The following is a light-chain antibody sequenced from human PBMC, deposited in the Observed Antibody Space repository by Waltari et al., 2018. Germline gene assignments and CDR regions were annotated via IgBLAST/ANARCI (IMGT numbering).Light chain of an antibody. V-gene: IGLV2-11*01. CDR3: CSYAVTSASYV. CDR1: SSDVGGYDF. Sequence: QSVLTQPPSVSGSPGHSVTISCTGTSSDVGGYDFVSWYQQDPGKAPKLLIFDVTKRPSGVPSLFSSSKSGKPATLTIAGLQSDDEADYYCCSYAVTSASYVFGGGTKVIV. CDR2: DVT. J-gene: IGLJ1*01.